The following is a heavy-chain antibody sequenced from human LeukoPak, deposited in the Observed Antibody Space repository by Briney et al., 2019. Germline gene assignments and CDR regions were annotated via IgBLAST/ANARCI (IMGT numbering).Heavy chain of an antibody. CDR1: GYTLTELS. CDR3: ATGLLLWFGESLDAFDI. V-gene: IGHV1-24*01. Sequence: ASVKVSCKVSGYTLTELSMHWVRQAPGKGLEWMGGFDPEDGETIYAQKFQGRVTMTEDTSTDTAYMELSSLRSEDTAVYYCATGLLLWFGESLDAFDIWGQGTMVTVSS. CDR2: FDPEDGET. J-gene: IGHJ3*02. D-gene: IGHD3-10*01.